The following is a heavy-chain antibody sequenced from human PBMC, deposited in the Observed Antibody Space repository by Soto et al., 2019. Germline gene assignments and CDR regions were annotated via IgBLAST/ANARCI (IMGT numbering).Heavy chain of an antibody. CDR2: IYPGDSDT. D-gene: IGHD2-15*01. CDR1: GYSFTSYW. V-gene: IGHV5-51*01. CDR3: ARHGVIVVIPAPRDAFDI. J-gene: IGHJ3*02. Sequence: PGESLKISCKGSGYSFTSYWIAWVRQMPGKGLEWMGIIYPGDSDTRYSPSFQGQVTVSADKSISTAYLQWSSLKASDTAMYYCARHGVIVVIPAPRDAFDIWGQATIVTLSS.